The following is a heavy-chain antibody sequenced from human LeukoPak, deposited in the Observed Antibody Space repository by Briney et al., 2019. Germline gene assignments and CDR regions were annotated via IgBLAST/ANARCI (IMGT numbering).Heavy chain of an antibody. CDR2: ISGSGGST. J-gene: IGHJ6*03. Sequence: GGSLRLSCAASGFTFSSYAMSWVRQAPGKGLEWVSAISGSGGSTYYADSVKGRFTISRDNSKNTLYLQMNSLRAEDTAVYYCAKDSARPMVRGVIITSSYYYYMDVWGKGTTVTVSS. D-gene: IGHD3-10*01. CDR1: GFTFSSYA. V-gene: IGHV3-23*01. CDR3: AKDSARPMVRGVIITSSYYYYMDV.